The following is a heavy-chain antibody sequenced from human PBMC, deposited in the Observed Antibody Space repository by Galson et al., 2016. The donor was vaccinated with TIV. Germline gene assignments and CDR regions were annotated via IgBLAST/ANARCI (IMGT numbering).Heavy chain of an antibody. CDR3: ARQSSAMFDS. CDR1: GFSFTSYW. CDR2: IYPNDSET. J-gene: IGHJ5*01. Sequence: SGAEVKKAGESLKISCKGFGFSFTSYWIAWVRQMPGKGLEFMGIIYPNDSETRYSPSFKGQVTMSADKSTNTAYLQWSSLRASDTAFYYCARQSSAMFDSWGLGTLVTVSA. V-gene: IGHV5-51*01.